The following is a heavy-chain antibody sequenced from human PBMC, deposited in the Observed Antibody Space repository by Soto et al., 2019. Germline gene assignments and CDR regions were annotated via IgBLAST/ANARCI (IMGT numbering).Heavy chain of an antibody. CDR1: GDSVSSNSAA. V-gene: IGHV6-1*01. D-gene: IGHD3-3*01. CDR3: ARDLEYYDFWSGPDAFDI. Sequence: PXQTGSVAWAISGDSVSSNSAACNWIRHSPSRGLEWLGRTYYRSKWYNDYAVSVKSRITINPDTSKNQFSLQLNSVTPEDTAVYYSARDLEYYDFWSGPDAFDIWGQGTTVTV. J-gene: IGHJ3*02. CDR2: TYYRSKWYN.